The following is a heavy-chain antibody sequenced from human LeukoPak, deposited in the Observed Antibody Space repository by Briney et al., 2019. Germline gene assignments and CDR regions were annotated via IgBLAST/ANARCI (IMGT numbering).Heavy chain of an antibody. Sequence: GGSLRLSCAASGFTFSIYSMHWVRQAPDKGLEWVAVISYDGSNKYYADSVKGRFTISRDNSKNTLYLQMNSLRAEDTAVYYCAKDRCSNGVGCYYYYMDVWGKGTTVTISS. D-gene: IGHD2-8*01. CDR1: GFTFSIYS. V-gene: IGHV3-30*04. CDR3: AKDRCSNGVGCYYYYMDV. CDR2: ISYDGSNK. J-gene: IGHJ6*03.